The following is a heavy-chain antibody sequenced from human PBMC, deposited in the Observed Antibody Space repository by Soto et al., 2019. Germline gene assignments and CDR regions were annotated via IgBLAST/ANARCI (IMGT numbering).Heavy chain of an antibody. CDR1: GGSISSGGYS. V-gene: IGHV4-39*01. J-gene: IGHJ4*02. D-gene: IGHD1-20*01. CDR3: ATSQKGYNWNYFDH. CDR2: VFHSGCT. Sequence: PSETLSLTCAVSGGSISSGGYSWGWLRQPPGKGPEWIGGVFHSGCTSYNPSLESRVTVSVDTSKNQFSLKVSGVSAADTAVYYCATSQKGYNWNYFDHWGQGALVTVS.